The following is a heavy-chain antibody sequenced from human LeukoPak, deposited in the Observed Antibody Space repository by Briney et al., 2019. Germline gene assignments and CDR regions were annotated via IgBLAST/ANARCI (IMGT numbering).Heavy chain of an antibody. CDR2: INWISDSI. V-gene: IGHV3-9*01. Sequence: GGSLRLSCAASGFTFDDFAMHWVRQAPGKGLERVSGINWISDSIGYADSVKGRFTISRDNAKNSLYLQMSSLRPEDTAFYYCVKGSGFYTYDLDYFDYWGQGTPATVSS. J-gene: IGHJ4*02. D-gene: IGHD3/OR15-3a*01. CDR1: GFTFDDFA. CDR3: VKGSGFYTYDLDYFDY.